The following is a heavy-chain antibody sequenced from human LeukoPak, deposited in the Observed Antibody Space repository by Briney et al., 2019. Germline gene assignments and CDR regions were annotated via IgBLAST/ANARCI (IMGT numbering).Heavy chain of an antibody. V-gene: IGHV3-53*01. J-gene: IGHJ4*02. Sequence: GGSLRLSCAASGFTVSSNYMSWVRQAPGKGLEWVSLIYTGGSTYYADSVRGRFTISRDNSKNTLYLQMNSLRAEDTDVYYCAREYLDSSGWYAYFDFWGQGTLVTVSS. CDR3: AREYLDSSGWYAYFDF. CDR1: GFTVSSNY. D-gene: IGHD6-19*01. CDR2: IYTGGST.